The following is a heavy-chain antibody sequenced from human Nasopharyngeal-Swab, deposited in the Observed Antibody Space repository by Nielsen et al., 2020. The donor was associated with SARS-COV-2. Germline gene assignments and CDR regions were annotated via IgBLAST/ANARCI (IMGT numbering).Heavy chain of an antibody. CDR3: ARDQYSYGAYQIDY. CDR1: GFTFSGYS. Sequence: GESLKISCAASGFTFSGYSMNWVRQAPGKGLEWVSYISSSSSTIYYADSVKGRFTISRDNAKNSLYLQMNSLRAEDTAVYYCARDQYSYGAYQIDYWGQGTLVTVSS. V-gene: IGHV3-48*01. D-gene: IGHD5-18*01. J-gene: IGHJ4*02. CDR2: ISSSSSTI.